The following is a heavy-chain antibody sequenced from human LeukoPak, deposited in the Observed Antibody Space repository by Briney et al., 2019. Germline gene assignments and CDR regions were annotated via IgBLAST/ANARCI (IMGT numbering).Heavy chain of an antibody. Sequence: GGSLRLSCAASGFTFSSYWMSWVRQAPGKGLEWVSAISGSGGSTYYADSVKGRFTISRDNSKNTLYLQMNSLRAEDTAVYYCAKDRRSVRGVIRFDYWGQGTLVTVSS. J-gene: IGHJ4*02. V-gene: IGHV3-23*01. CDR2: ISGSGGST. CDR1: GFTFSSYW. CDR3: AKDRRSVRGVIRFDY. D-gene: IGHD3-10*02.